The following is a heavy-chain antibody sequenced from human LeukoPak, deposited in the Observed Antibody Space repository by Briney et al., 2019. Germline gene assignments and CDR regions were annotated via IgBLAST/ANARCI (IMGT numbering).Heavy chain of an antibody. Sequence: SETLSLTCAVSGYSISSGYYWGWIRQPPGKGLEWIGSIYHSGSTYYNSSLKSRVTISVDTSKNQFSLKLRSVTAADTAVYYCARALCINGICEWFDPWGQGTLVTVSS. D-gene: IGHD2-8*01. V-gene: IGHV4-38-2*01. CDR1: GYSISSGYY. CDR3: ARALCINGICEWFDP. CDR2: IYHSGST. J-gene: IGHJ5*02.